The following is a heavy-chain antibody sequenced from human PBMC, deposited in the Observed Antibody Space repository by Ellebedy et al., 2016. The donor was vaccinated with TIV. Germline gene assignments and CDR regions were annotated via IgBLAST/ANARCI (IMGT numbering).Heavy chain of an antibody. CDR2: IGAYNGNT. CDR1: GYSLTSNG. D-gene: IGHD3-10*01. CDR3: ARGLWFGELDV. J-gene: IGHJ6*02. Sequence: ASVKVSCKASGYSLTSNGISWVRQAPGQGREWMGWIGAYNGNTNYAQKFQGRVTMTTDTSTSTVYMDLRSLRSDDTAVYYCARGLWFGELDVWGQGTTVTVSS. V-gene: IGHV1-18*01.